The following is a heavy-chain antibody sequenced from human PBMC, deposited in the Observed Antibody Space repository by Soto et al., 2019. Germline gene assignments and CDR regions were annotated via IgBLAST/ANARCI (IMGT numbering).Heavy chain of an antibody. D-gene: IGHD2-21*01. CDR1: EFTFSGYS. V-gene: IGHV3-48*02. CDR2: ISSSGSTI. Sequence: LRLSCASSEFTFSGYSMNCVRQAPGKGLEWISYISSSGSTIYYADSVKGRFTISRDNAKNSLYLQMSSLRDEDTAIYYCARDTILDPWGQGTLVSVSS. J-gene: IGHJ5*02. CDR3: ARDTILDP.